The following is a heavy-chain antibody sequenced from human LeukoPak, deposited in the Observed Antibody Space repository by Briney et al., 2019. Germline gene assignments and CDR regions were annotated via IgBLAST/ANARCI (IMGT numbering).Heavy chain of an antibody. D-gene: IGHD6-13*01. CDR1: GFTVSSNY. CDR2: IYSGGST. CDR3: ARDLAAAGDY. V-gene: IGHV3-66*01. J-gene: IGHJ4*02. Sequence: GGSLRLSCAAYGFTVSSNYMSWIRQAPGNGLEWVSVIYSGGSTYYADSVKGRFTISRDNSKNTLYLQMNSLRAEDTAVYYCARDLAAAGDYWGQGNLVTVSS.